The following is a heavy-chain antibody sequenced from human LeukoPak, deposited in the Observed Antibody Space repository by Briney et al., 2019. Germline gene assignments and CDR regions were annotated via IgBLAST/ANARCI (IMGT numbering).Heavy chain of an antibody. CDR3: AKTDIVGAFDY. J-gene: IGHJ4*02. D-gene: IGHD1-26*01. CDR1: GFTFSSYG. CDR2: ISYDGSNK. Sequence: GGSLRLSCAASGFTFSSYGMHWVRQAPGKGLEWVAVISYDGSNKYYADSVKGRFTISRDNSKNTLYLQMNSLRAEDTAVYYCAKTDIVGAFDYWGQGTLVTVSS. V-gene: IGHV3-30*18.